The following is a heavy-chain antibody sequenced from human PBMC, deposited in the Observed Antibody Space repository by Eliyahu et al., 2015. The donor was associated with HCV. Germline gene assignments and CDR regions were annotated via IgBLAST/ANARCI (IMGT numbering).Heavy chain of an antibody. CDR1: GGTFRXLS. CDR3: ATVRASVTHRAEYFQH. CDR2: ILPVFGSS. J-gene: IGHJ1*01. V-gene: IGHV1-69*01. D-gene: IGHD5/OR15-5a*01. Sequence: QVQLEQSGAEVKKPGSXVKVSCKASGGTFRXLSINWVRQAPGQGLEWMGRILPVFGSSNYAQKFQGRVSITADESTATAYLELNSLTSDDTAIFYCATVRASVTHRAEYFQHWGQGTLVTVS.